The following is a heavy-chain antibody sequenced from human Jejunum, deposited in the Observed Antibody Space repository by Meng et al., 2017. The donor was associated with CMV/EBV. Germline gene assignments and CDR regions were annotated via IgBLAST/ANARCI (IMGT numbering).Heavy chain of an antibody. CDR1: FNKYS. V-gene: IGHV1-69*05. CDR2: VIPGSGTA. CDR3: VRGGDSHIWYYYLDF. Sequence: FNKYSVNWVRQAAGQGLEWMRGVIPGSGTANYAQRFQGRVSIITEESTSTSYMELNSLRSEDTAVYYCVRGGDSHIWYYYLDFWGQGTLVTVSS. J-gene: IGHJ4*02. D-gene: IGHD6-13*01.